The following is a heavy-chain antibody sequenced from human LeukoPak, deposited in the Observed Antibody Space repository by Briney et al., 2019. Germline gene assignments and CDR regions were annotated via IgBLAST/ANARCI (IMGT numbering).Heavy chain of an antibody. D-gene: IGHD6-13*01. V-gene: IGHV1-69*02. CDR2: IIPILGIA. Sequence: SVKVSCKVSGGSFSFSSFTISWVRQAPGQGLEWMGRIIPILGIANYAQKFQGRVTITADKSTSTAYMELSSLRSEDTAVYYCATPMAAAGSFDYWGQGTLVTVSS. CDR1: GGSFSFSSFT. CDR3: ATPMAAAGSFDY. J-gene: IGHJ4*02.